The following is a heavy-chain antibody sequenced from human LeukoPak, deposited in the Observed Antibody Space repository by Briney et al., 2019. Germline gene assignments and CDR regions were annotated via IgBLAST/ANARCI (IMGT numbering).Heavy chain of an antibody. D-gene: IGHD3-10*01. CDR3: ARAWDPPTMVRGYPIPGY. J-gene: IGHJ4*02. Sequence: GESLKISCAASGFTFSSYSMNWVRQAPGKGLEWVSSISSSSSYIYYADSVKGRFTISRDNAKNSLYLQMNSLRADDTAVYYCARAWDPPTMVRGYPIPGYWGQGTLVTVPS. CDR2: ISSSSSYI. V-gene: IGHV3-21*01. CDR1: GFTFSSYS.